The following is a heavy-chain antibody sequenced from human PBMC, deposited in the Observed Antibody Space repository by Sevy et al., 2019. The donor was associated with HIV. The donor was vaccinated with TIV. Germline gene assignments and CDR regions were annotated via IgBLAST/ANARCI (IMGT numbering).Heavy chain of an antibody. CDR3: ARVRGGLRYFDWFDAFDI. Sequence: GESLKISCVVSGFRFGSHAMSWVRQAPGKGLEWVSGINWNGGSTGYADSVKGRFTISRDNARNSLYLQMNSLRAEDTALYHCARVRGGLRYFDWFDAFDIWGQGTMVTVSS. V-gene: IGHV3-20*01. J-gene: IGHJ3*02. CDR1: GFRFGSHA. D-gene: IGHD3-9*01. CDR2: INWNGGST.